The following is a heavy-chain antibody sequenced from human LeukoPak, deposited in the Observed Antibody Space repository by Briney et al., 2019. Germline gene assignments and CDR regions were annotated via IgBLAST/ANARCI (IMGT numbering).Heavy chain of an antibody. D-gene: IGHD5-18*01. CDR1: GFTFSNAW. J-gene: IGHJ4*02. CDR2: IKSKTDGGTT. Sequence: GGSLRLSCAASGFTFSNAWMSWVRQAPGKGLEWVGRIKSKTDGGTTDYAAPVKGRFTISRDDSKNTLYLQMNSLKTEDTAVYYCTIDETTAMVTGDYWGQGTLVTVSS. V-gene: IGHV3-15*01. CDR3: TIDETTAMVTGDY.